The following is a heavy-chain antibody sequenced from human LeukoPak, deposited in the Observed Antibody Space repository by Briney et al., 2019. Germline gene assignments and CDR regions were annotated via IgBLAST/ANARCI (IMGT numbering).Heavy chain of an antibody. CDR1: GFAVSSDY. J-gene: IGHJ4*02. Sequence: GGSLRLSCSTSGFAVSSDYMRWVRQSPGKGLEWVSGISRGGGTYYGDSVKGRFTISRDISKNTLDLQMNSLRVEDTAVYYCGKGGIYGDSGDYWGQGTPVSVSS. V-gene: IGHV3-53*01. D-gene: IGHD4-17*01. CDR3: GKGGIYGDSGDY. CDR2: ISRGGGT.